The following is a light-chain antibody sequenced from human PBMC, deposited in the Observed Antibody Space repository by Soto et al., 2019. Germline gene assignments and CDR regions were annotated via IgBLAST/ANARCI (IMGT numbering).Light chain of an antibody. CDR2: EVS. CDR3: ASFTTTSTRV. Sequence: QSALTQPASVSGSPGQSITVSCTGTSSDIGFYNYVSWYQQHPGKAPKLIIYEVSNRPSEVSNRFSGSKSGNTASLTVSGLQAEDEADYYCASFTTTSTRVFGTGTKVTAL. CDR1: SSDIGFYNY. V-gene: IGLV2-14*01. J-gene: IGLJ1*01.